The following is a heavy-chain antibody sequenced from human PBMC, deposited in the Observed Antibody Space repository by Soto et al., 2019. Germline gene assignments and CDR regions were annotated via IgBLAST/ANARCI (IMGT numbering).Heavy chain of an antibody. D-gene: IGHD3-10*01. Sequence: GGSLRLSCVGSGFRISNYFMSWVRQAPGKGLEWVANIKEDGSEKYYVESVKGRFTISRDNAKNSLYLQVNSLRDEDTAVYYCARPRFRGMDVWGQGTTVTVS. CDR2: IKEDGSEK. CDR1: GFRISNYF. CDR3: ARPRFRGMDV. J-gene: IGHJ6*02. V-gene: IGHV3-7*03.